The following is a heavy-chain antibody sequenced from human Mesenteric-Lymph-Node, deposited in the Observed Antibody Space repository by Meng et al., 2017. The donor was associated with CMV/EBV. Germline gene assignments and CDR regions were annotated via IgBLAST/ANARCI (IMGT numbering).Heavy chain of an antibody. CDR1: SVSSGGYY. CDR3: ARGGDIVVVPAAAVWFDP. J-gene: IGHJ5*02. D-gene: IGHD2-2*01. Sequence: SVSSGGYYWSWIRQPPGKGLEWIGYIYCSGSTNYNPSLKSRVTISVDTSKNQFSLKLSSVTAADTAVYYCARGGDIVVVPAAAVWFDPWGQGTLVTVSS. CDR2: IYCSGST. V-gene: IGHV4-61*08.